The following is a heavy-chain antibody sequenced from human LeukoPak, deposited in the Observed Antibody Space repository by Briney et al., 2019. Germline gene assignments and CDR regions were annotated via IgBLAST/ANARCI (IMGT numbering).Heavy chain of an antibody. J-gene: IGHJ4*02. CDR3: AKDGSYGDYRSYFGY. CDR1: GFTFSSYA. V-gene: IGHV3-23*01. D-gene: IGHD4-17*01. Sequence: GGSLRLSCAASGFTFSSYAMSWVRQAPGKGLEWVSAISGSGGSTYYADSVKGRFTISRDNSKNTLYLQMNSLRAEDTAVYYCAKDGSYGDYRSYFGYWGQGTLVTVSS. CDR2: ISGSGGST.